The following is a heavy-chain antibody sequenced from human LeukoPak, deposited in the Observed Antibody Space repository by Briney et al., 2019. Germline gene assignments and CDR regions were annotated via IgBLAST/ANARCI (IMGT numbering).Heavy chain of an antibody. J-gene: IGHJ4*02. CDR3: ARQTGSGLFILP. CDR1: GVSISSSNSY. Sequence: SETLSLTCTVSGVSISSSNSYWGWIRQPPGKGPEWIGSIYYSGNTYYNASLKSQVSISIDTSKNQFSLRLTSVTASDTAVYYCARQTGSGLFILPGGQGALVTVSS. CDR2: IYYSGNT. V-gene: IGHV4-39*01. D-gene: IGHD3/OR15-3a*01.